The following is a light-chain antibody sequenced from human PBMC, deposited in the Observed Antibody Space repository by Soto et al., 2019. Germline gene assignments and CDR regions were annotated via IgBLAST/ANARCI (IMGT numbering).Light chain of an antibody. J-gene: IGKJ1*01. CDR1: QTVRNNY. CDR2: GAS. V-gene: IGKV3-20*01. CDR3: QQYGSSPT. Sequence: DILLTQSPGTLSLSPGERAPLSCRASQTVRNNYLAWYQQKPGQAPRLLIYGASSRATGIPDRFSGSGSGTDFTLTISRLEPEDFAVYYCQQYGSSPTFGQGTKVDIK.